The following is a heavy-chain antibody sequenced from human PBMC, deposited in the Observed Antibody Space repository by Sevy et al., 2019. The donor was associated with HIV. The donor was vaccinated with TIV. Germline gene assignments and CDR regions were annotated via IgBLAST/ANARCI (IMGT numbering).Heavy chain of an antibody. CDR3: ARQMSLTGSEDRPRLLDYFGY. CDR1: GGSINSKY. CDR2: IYYSGNT. V-gene: IGHV4-59*08. D-gene: IGHD2-8*02. Sequence: SETLSLTCTVSGGSINSKYWSWIRQPPGKGLEWIGYIYYSGNTNYNPSLKSRVTKSVDTSKSQLSLKLSYVTAADTAVYYWARQMSLTGSEDRPRLLDYFGYWGQGILVTVSS. J-gene: IGHJ4*02.